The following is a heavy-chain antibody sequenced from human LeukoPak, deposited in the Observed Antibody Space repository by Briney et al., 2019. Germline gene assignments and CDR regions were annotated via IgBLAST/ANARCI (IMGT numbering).Heavy chain of an antibody. D-gene: IGHD1-26*01. Sequence: SETLSLTCTVSGGSISSGGYYWSWIRQPPGKGLEWIGYIYHSGSTYYNPSLKSRVTISVDRSKNQFSLKLSSVTAADTAVYYCARRHIVGAPSFDYWGQGTLVTVSS. V-gene: IGHV4-30-2*01. CDR1: GGSISSGGYY. CDR2: IYHSGST. CDR3: ARRHIVGAPSFDY. J-gene: IGHJ4*02.